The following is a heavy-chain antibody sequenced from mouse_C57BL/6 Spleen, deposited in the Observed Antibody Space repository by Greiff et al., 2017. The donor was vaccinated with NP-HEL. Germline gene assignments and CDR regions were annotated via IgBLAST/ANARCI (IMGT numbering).Heavy chain of an antibody. Sequence: QVQLKESGPGLVQPSQSLSITCTVSGFSLTSYGVHWVRQSPGKGLEWLGVIWSGGSTDYNAAFISRLSISKDNSKSQVFFKMNSLQADDTAIYYCARNFYDGRYWYFDVWGTGTTVTVSS. D-gene: IGHD2-3*01. CDR3: ARNFYDGRYWYFDV. V-gene: IGHV2-2*01. J-gene: IGHJ1*03. CDR2: IWSGGST. CDR1: GFSLTSYG.